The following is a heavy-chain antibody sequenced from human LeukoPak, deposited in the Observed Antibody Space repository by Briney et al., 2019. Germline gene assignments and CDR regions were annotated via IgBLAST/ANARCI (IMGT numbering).Heavy chain of an antibody. J-gene: IGHJ4*02. D-gene: IGHD5-18*01. CDR2: INHSGST. V-gene: IGHV4-34*01. Sequence: SETLSLTCAVYGGSFSGYYWSWIRQPPGKGLEWIGEINHSGSTNYNPSLKSRVTISVDTSKNQFSLKLSSVTAADTAVYYCARSRGTAMPTDYWGQGTLVTVSS. CDR1: GGSFSGYY. CDR3: ARSRGTAMPTDY.